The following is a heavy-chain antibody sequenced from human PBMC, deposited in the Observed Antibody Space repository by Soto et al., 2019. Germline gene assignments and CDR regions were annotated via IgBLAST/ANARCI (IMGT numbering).Heavy chain of an antibody. CDR1: GSSISNSNYY. CDR3: ERHSIWLLLSDY. D-gene: IGHD3-22*01. V-gene: IGHV4-39*01. J-gene: IGHJ4*02. Sequence: SETLSLTCNVSGSSISNSNYYWGWIRQPPGKGLEWIGSIYYTGNTYYNPSLKRRVTISVDTSKNQFSLKLDSVTAADTAVYFCERHSIWLLLSDYWGQGSLVT. CDR2: IYYTGNT.